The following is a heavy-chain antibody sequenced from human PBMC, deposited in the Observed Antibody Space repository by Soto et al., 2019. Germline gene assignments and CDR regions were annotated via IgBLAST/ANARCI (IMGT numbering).Heavy chain of an antibody. CDR1: GGTFSSYA. Sequence: GASVKVSCKASGGTFSSYAISWVRQAPGQGLEWMGGIIPIFGTANYAQKFQGRVTITADESTSTAYMELSSLRSEDTAVYYCARVLRFLEWSTYYYYGMAVWGQGTTVTVSS. CDR3: ARVLRFLEWSTYYYYGMAV. J-gene: IGHJ6*02. CDR2: IIPIFGTA. V-gene: IGHV1-69*13. D-gene: IGHD3-3*01.